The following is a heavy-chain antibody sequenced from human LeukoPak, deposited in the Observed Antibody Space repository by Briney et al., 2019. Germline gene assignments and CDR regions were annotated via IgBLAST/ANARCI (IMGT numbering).Heavy chain of an antibody. Sequence: ASVKVSCTASGYTFTSYGISWVRQAPGQGLEWMGWISAYNGNTNYAQKLQGRVTMTTDTSTSTAYMELRSLRSDDTAVYYCARVGDYCSSTSCYAGYFDYWGQGTLVTVSS. CDR2: ISAYNGNT. CDR3: ARVGDYCSSTSCYAGYFDY. CDR1: GYTFTSYG. D-gene: IGHD2-2*01. V-gene: IGHV1-18*01. J-gene: IGHJ4*02.